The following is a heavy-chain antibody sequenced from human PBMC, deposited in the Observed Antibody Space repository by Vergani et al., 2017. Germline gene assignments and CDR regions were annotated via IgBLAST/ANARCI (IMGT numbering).Heavy chain of an antibody. V-gene: IGHV4-61*02. CDR1: GASINNDFYY. J-gene: IGHJ3*01. CDR2: IYVSGIT. D-gene: IGHD4-23*01. CDR3: ARDKKQLRPRAFYL. Sequence: QVQLQESGPGLVKPSQTLSLTCTVSGASINNDFYYWHWIRQPAGKGLEWIGRIYVSGITDYNSSLQSRVSMSVDTSKNQFSLTLTSVTAADTAVYYCARDKKQLRPRAFYLWGQGTKVTVSS.